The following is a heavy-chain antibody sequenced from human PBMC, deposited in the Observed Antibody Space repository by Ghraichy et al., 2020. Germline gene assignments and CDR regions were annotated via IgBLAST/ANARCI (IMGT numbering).Heavy chain of an antibody. CDR2: INPNSGGT. CDR1: GYTFTGYY. J-gene: IGHJ6*02. CDR3: ARERVVAATRRPWYYYGMDV. V-gene: IGHV1-2*04. Sequence: ASVKVSCKASGYTFTGYYMHWVRQAPGQGLEWMGWINPNSGGTNYAQKFQGWVTMTRDTSISTAYMELSRLRSDDTAVYYCARERVVAATRRPWYYYGMDVWGQGTTVTVSS. D-gene: IGHD2-15*01.